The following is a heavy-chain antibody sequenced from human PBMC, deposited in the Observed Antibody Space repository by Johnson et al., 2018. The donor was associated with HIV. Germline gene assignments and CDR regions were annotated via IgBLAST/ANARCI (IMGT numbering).Heavy chain of an antibody. J-gene: IGHJ3*02. CDR3: ERGTSTAWDDACDI. Sequence: VQLVESGGGLVQPGGSLRLSCAASGFTFSSYWMSWVRQAPGKGLEWVANIKQDGSEKYYVDSVKGRFTISRDNAKNSLYLQMNSLRTEDTAGYYCERGTSTAWDDACDIWGQGTMVTVSS. CDR2: IKQDGSEK. CDR1: GFTFSSYW. D-gene: IGHD1-14*01. V-gene: IGHV3-7*01.